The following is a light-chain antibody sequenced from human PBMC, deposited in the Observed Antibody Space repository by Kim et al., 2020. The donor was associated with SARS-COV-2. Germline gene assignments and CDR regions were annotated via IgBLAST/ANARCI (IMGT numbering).Light chain of an antibody. CDR2: GAS. Sequence: VSPGERATPSCRASQSVSSNLAWYQQKPGQAPRLLIYGASTRATGIPVRFSGTGSGTDFTLTISSLQSEDFAVYYCQQNNNWPLSFGGGTKVDIK. V-gene: IGKV3-15*01. CDR3: QQNNNWPLS. CDR1: QSVSSN. J-gene: IGKJ4*01.